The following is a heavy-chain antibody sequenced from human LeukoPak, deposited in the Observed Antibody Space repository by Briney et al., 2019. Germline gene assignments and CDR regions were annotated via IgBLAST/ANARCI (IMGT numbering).Heavy chain of an antibody. CDR2: VTGGRDTST. CDR1: GFSFNIYA. CDR3: AKARLTVVTAKDF. J-gene: IGHJ4*02. D-gene: IGHD4-23*01. Sequence: GGSLRLSCAASGFSFNIYAMSWVRQTPGKGLEWVSSVTGGRDTSTSYAASVKGRFTISRDNSKNTLYLQMNSLRADDTAVYYCAKARLTVVTAKDFWGQGTLVTVSS. V-gene: IGHV3-23*01.